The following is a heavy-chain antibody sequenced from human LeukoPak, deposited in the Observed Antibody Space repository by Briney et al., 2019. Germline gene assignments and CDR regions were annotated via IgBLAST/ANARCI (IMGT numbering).Heavy chain of an antibody. J-gene: IGHJ4*02. D-gene: IGHD6-19*01. Sequence: SETLSLTCTVSGGSISSGGYYWSWIRQHSGKGLEWIGYIYYSGSTYYNPSLKSRVTISVDTSKNQFSLKLSSVTAADTAVYYCARGPYSSGLADYWGQGTLVTVSS. CDR1: GGSISSGGYY. V-gene: IGHV4-31*03. CDR2: IYYSGST. CDR3: ARGPYSSGLADY.